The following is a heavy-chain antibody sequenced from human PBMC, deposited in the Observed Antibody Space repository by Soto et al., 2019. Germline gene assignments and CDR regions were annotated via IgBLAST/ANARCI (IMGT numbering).Heavy chain of an antibody. V-gene: IGHV3-66*01. J-gene: IGHJ4*02. CDR2: IYSGGST. Sequence: EVQLVESGGGLVQPGGSLRLSCAASGFTVSSNYMSWVRQAPGKGLEWVSVIYSGGSTYYADSVKGRFTISRDNSKNTLYLQMTSRRAVDTAVYYCASDSGSSSSFDYWGQGTLVTVSS. CDR3: ASDSGSSSSFDY. CDR1: GFTVSSNY. D-gene: IGHD3-10*01.